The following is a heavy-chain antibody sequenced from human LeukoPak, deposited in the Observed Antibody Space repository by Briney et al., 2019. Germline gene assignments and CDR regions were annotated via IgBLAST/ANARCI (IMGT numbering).Heavy chain of an antibody. J-gene: IGHJ4*02. V-gene: IGHV3-21*01. Sequence: GGSLRLSCAASGFIFSNSAMNWVRQAPGKGLEWVSSINNDGSYIYYAGSVKGRFTISRDNAKNSLYLRLNSLRAEDTAVYYCAKDRSDYSNYALGVLDYWGQGTLVTVSS. CDR3: AKDRSDYSNYALGVLDY. D-gene: IGHD4-11*01. CDR2: INNDGSYI. CDR1: GFIFSNSA.